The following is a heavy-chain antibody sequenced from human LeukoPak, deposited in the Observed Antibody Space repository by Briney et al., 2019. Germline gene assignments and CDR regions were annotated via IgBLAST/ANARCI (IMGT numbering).Heavy chain of an antibody. CDR2: INPNSGGT. J-gene: IGHJ5*02. CDR1: GYTFTGYY. D-gene: IGHD3-10*01. V-gene: IGHV1-2*02. Sequence: ASVKVSCKASGYTFTGYYMHWVRQTPGQGLEWMGWINPNSGGTNYLQKFQGRVTMTRDTSISTAYMELSRLRSDDTAVYYCTRDLLGGSGTFDPWGQGTLVTVSS. CDR3: TRDLLGGSGTFDP.